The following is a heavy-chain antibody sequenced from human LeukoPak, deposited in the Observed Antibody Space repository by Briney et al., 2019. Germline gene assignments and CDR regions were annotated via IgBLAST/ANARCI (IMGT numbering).Heavy chain of an antibody. CDR2: IRYDGSNK. CDR1: GFTFSSYG. V-gene: IGHV3-30*02. D-gene: IGHD3-3*01. J-gene: IGHJ4*02. CDR3: AKSSIWSGYYEPHFDY. Sequence: PGGSLRLSCAASGFTFSSYGMHWVRQAPGKGLEWVAFIRYDGSNKYYADSVKGRFTISRDNSKNTLYLQMNSLRAEDTAVYYCAKSSIWSGYYEPHFDYWGQGTLVTVSS.